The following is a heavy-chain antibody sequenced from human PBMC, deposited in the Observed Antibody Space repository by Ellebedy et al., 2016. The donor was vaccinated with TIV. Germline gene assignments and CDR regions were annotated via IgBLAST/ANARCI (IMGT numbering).Heavy chain of an antibody. V-gene: IGHV3-20*04. CDR1: GFTFDDYG. J-gene: IGHJ6*02. CDR3: ARDYYDSSGYLYGMDV. Sequence: GESLKISCAASGFTFDDYGMSWVRQALGKGLEWVSGINWNGGSTGYADSVKGRFTISRDNAKNSLYLQMNSLRAEDTALYYCARDYYDSSGYLYGMDVWGQGTTVTVSS. CDR2: INWNGGST. D-gene: IGHD3-22*01.